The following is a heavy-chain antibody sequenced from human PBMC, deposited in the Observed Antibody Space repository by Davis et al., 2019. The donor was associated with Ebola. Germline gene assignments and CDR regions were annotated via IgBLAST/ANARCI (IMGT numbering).Heavy chain of an antibody. CDR2: ISGSGKTT. J-gene: IGHJ3*02. D-gene: IGHD4/OR15-4a*01. Sequence: GESLKISCAVSGFNFSHYAMSWVRQAPGKGLEWVACISGSGKTTYYADSVEGRFNISRDNSKNTLYLEMNSLRAEDTAIYYCARDGMVPGRDTLDIWGQGTVVTVSS. CDR1: GFNFSHYA. V-gene: IGHV3-23*01. CDR3: ARDGMVPGRDTLDI.